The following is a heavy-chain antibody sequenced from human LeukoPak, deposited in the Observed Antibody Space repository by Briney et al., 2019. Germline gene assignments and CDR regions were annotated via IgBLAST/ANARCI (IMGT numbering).Heavy chain of an antibody. V-gene: IGHV4-39*07. D-gene: IGHD3-22*01. CDR3: ARDQPPYYYDSSGYYSGYYSDY. Sequence: SETLSLTCTVSGGSISSSSYYWGWIRQPPGKGLEWIGSIYYSGSTYYNPSLKSRVTISVDTSKNQFSLKLSSVTAADTAVYYCARDQPPYYYDSSGYYSGYYSDYWGQGTLVTVSS. CDR2: IYYSGST. CDR1: GGSISSSSYY. J-gene: IGHJ4*02.